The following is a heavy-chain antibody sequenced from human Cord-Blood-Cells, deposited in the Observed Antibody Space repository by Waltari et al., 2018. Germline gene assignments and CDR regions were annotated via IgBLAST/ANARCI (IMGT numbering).Heavy chain of an antibody. J-gene: IGHJ3*02. CDR1: GYTFTSYA. V-gene: IGHV1-3*01. CDR2: INAGNGNT. CDR3: ASSGSGSYYAFDI. D-gene: IGHD1-26*01. Sequence: QVQRVQSGAEVKKPGASVKGSCKASGYTFTSYAMHWVRQAPGQRLEWMGWINAGNGNTKYSQKFQGRVTITRDTSASTAYMELSSLRSEDTAVYYCASSGSGSYYAFDIWGQGTMVTVSS.